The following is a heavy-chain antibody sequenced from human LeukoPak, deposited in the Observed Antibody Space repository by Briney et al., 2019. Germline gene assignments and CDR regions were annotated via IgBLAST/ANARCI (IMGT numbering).Heavy chain of an antibody. V-gene: IGHV1-24*01. Sequence: ASVEVSCKVSGYTLTKLPMHWVRQAPGKGLEWMGGFDLEDGEIIYAQKFQGRVTMTEDTSTDTAYMELSRLRSEDTAVYYCATGLGGFPLPFDYWGQGTLVTVSS. J-gene: IGHJ4*02. D-gene: IGHD5-12*01. CDR3: ATGLGGFPLPFDY. CDR1: GYTLTKLP. CDR2: FDLEDGEI.